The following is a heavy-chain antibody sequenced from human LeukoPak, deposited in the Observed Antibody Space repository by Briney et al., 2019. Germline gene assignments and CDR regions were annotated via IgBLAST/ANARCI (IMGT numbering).Heavy chain of an antibody. V-gene: IGHV1-18*01. CDR2: ISAYNGNT. CDR3: ARDPDSSGATDYFDY. Sequence: ASVKVSCKASGYTFTSYGISWVRQAPGQGLEWMGWISAYNGNTNYAQKLQGRGTMTTDTSTSTAYMELRSLRSDDTAVYYCARDPDSSGATDYFDYWGQGTLVTVSS. D-gene: IGHD6-19*01. J-gene: IGHJ4*02. CDR1: GYTFTSYG.